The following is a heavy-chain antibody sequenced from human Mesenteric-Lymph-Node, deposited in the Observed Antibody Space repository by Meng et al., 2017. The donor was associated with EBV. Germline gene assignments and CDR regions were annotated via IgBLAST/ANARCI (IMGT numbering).Heavy chain of an antibody. D-gene: IGHD3-9*01. V-gene: IGHV7-4-1*02. CDR2: INAGNGNS. CDR3: TRFDWLAHH. Sequence: QVQLVQSGAEVKKPGASVKVSCKASGYTNYAMHWVRQAPGQRLEWMGWINAGNGNSMYAQGFTGRFAFSLDTSVSTAYLQISSLKTEDTAVYYCTRFDWLAHHWGQGTLVTVSS. J-gene: IGHJ5*02. CDR1: GYTNYA.